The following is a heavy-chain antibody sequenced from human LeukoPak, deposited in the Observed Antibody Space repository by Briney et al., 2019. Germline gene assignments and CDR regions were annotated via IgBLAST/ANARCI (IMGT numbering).Heavy chain of an antibody. Sequence: PGGSLRLSCAASGFTFSSYEMNWVRQAPGKGLEWVSSVSGSGGSTYYADSVKGRFTISRDNSKNTLYLQVNSLRAEDTAVYYCARADTSGYIYYFDYWGQGTLVTVSS. CDR1: GFTFSSYE. V-gene: IGHV3-23*01. CDR3: ARADTSGYIYYFDY. CDR2: VSGSGGST. J-gene: IGHJ4*02. D-gene: IGHD3-22*01.